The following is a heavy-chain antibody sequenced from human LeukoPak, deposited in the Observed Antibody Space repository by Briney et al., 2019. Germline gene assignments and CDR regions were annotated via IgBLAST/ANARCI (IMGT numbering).Heavy chain of an antibody. V-gene: IGHV4-59*01. CDR3: ARQTGGWFDP. CDR1: GGSISSYY. D-gene: IGHD1-1*01. Sequence: PSETLSLTCTVSGGSISSYYWSWIRQPPGKGLEWIGYIYYGGSTNYNPSLMSRVTISVDTSKNQFSLKLSSVTAADTAVYYCARQTGGWFDPWGQGTLVTVSS. CDR2: IYYGGST. J-gene: IGHJ5*02.